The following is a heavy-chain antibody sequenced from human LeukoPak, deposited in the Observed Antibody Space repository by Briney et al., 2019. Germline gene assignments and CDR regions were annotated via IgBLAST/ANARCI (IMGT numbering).Heavy chain of an antibody. CDR1: GYAYTSYA. CDR3: ARAGDSATFDY. J-gene: IGHJ4*02. V-gene: IGHV1-3*01. Sequence: ASVKVSCKASGYAYTSYAVHWVRQAPGQRPEWMGWINAGNGNTKYTQKFQGRVTITRDTSATTAYMELSSLGSEDTVVYYCARAGDSATFDYWGQGTLVTVSS. CDR2: INAGNGNT. D-gene: IGHD2-15*01.